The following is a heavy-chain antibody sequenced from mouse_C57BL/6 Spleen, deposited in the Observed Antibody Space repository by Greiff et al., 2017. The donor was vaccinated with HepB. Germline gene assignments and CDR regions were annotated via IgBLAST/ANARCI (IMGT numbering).Heavy chain of an antibody. CDR2: INPSNGGT. CDR1: GYTFTSYW. CDR3: ARCGYYYGSSYWYFDV. J-gene: IGHJ1*03. Sequence: QVQLQQPGTELVKPGASVKLSCKASGYTFTSYWMHWVKQRPGQGLEWIGNINPSNGGTNYNEKFKSKATLTVDKSSSTAYMQLSSLTSEDSAVYYCARCGYYYGSSYWYFDVWGTGTTVTVSS. V-gene: IGHV1-53*01. D-gene: IGHD1-1*01.